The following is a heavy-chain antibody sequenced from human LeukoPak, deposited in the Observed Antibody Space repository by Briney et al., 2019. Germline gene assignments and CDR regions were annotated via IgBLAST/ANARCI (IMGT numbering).Heavy chain of an antibody. CDR1: GYTFTSYD. V-gene: IGHV1-8*01. CDR2: MNPNSGNT. J-gene: IGHJ6*02. D-gene: IGHD1-1*01. CDR3: ARGLESYYYYYGMDV. Sequence: ASVKVSCKASGYTFTSYDINWVRQATGQGLEWMGWMNPNSGNTGYAQKFQGRVTMTRNTSISTAYMELSSLRSEDTAVYYCARGLESYYYYYGMDVWGQGTTVTVSS.